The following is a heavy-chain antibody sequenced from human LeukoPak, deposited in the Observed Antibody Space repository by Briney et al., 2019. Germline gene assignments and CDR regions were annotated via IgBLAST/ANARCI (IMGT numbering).Heavy chain of an antibody. D-gene: IGHD6-13*01. Sequence: PGGSLRLSCAASGFTFSNYAMSWVRQAPGKGLEWVSGISGSGDSTFYADSVKGRFTISGDNSMSMLYLEMNSLRVEDTAVYYCARRYSSTWPRPVNFDYWGQGTLVTVSS. V-gene: IGHV3-23*01. CDR1: GFTFSNYA. CDR2: ISGSGDST. CDR3: ARRYSSTWPRPVNFDY. J-gene: IGHJ4*02.